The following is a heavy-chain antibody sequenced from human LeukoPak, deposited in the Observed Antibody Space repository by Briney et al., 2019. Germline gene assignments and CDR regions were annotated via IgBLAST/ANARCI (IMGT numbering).Heavy chain of an antibody. J-gene: IGHJ4*02. CDR1: GFTFSSYG. Sequence: GGSLRLSCAASGFTFSSYGMHWVRQAPGKGLEWVSAISGSGGSTYYADSVKGRFTISRDNSKNTLYLQMNSLRAEDTAVYYCAKDDIVVVPAANPHDYWGQGTLVTVSS. CDR2: ISGSGGST. V-gene: IGHV3-23*01. D-gene: IGHD2-2*01. CDR3: AKDDIVVVPAANPHDY.